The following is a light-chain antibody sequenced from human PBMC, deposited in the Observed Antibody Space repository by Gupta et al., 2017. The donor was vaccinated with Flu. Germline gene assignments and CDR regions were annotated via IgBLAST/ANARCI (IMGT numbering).Light chain of an antibody. Sequence: GGNNIGSKSVHWYQQKPGQAPVLVVDDDSDRPSGIPERFSGSNSGNTATLTISRVEAGDEADYYCQVWDSSSAVVVFGGGTKLTVL. V-gene: IGLV3-21*02. CDR1: NIGSKS. J-gene: IGLJ2*01. CDR2: DDS. CDR3: QVWDSSSAVVV.